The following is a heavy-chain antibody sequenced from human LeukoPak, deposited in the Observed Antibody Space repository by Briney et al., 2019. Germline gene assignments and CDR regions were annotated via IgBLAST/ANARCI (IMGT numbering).Heavy chain of an antibody. J-gene: IGHJ4*02. D-gene: IGHD6-13*01. CDR2: IGPDGGTT. CDR1: WFTFSTYG. V-gene: IGHV3-64*01. Sequence: GGSLRLFCAASWFTFSTYGLHWVRQAPGKGLEYVSGIGPDGGTTYYAKSVEGRFTISRDNSKNMVYLQMGSLRADDMAVYYCARGAQLTGYWGQGTLVIVSS. CDR3: ARGAQLTGY.